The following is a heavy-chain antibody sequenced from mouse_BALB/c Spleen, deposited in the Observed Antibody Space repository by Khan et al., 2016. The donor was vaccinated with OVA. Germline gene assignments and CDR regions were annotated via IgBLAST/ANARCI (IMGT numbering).Heavy chain of an antibody. V-gene: IGHV13-2*02. CDR3: SRGGYYYGTPFDY. CDR1: GFTFSYYR. D-gene: IGHD1-1*01. J-gene: IGHJ2*01. Sequence: VQLVETGGGLVRPGNSLKLSCVTSGFTFSYYRMHWLRQFPGKRLEWIAVITVTSDNSGANYAESVKGRFTISRDDSKRSVYLQLNRLREEDSATYDCSRGGYYYGTPFDYWGQGTTLTVSS. CDR2: ITVTSDNSGA.